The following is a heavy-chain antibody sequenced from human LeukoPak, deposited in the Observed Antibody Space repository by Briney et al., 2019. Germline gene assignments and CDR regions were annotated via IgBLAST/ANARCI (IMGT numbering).Heavy chain of an antibody. CDR3: ARLKGGYYFDY. Sequence: SETLSLTCTVSGYSISSGYYWGWIRQPPGKGLEWIGSIYHSGSTYYNPSLKSRVTISVDTSKNQFSLKLSSVTAADTAVYYCARLKGGYYFDYWGQGTLVTVSS. J-gene: IGHJ4*02. CDR1: GYSISSGYY. CDR2: IYHSGST. D-gene: IGHD5-12*01. V-gene: IGHV4-38-2*02.